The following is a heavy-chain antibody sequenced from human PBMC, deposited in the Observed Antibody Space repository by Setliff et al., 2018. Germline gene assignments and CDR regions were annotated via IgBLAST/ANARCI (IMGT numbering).Heavy chain of an antibody. CDR2: LYTGDSK. D-gene: IGHD3-22*01. V-gene: IGHV3-66*02. Sequence: GGSLRLSCAASGFTVSDNFMTWVRQTPGKGLEWVALLYTGDSKHYGDSVKGRFTISRDNSTNILYLEMRSLRTEDTAIYYCTKGSGFYDYWGQGALVTVPQ. J-gene: IGHJ4*02. CDR3: TKGSGFYDY. CDR1: GFTVSDNF.